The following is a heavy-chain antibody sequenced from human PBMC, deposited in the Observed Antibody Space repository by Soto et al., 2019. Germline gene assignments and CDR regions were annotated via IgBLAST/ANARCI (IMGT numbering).Heavy chain of an antibody. CDR2: ISSNGGST. Sequence: EVQLVESGGGLVQPGGSLRLSCAASGFTFSSYAMHWVRQAPGKGLEYVSAISSNGGSTYYANSVKGRFTISRDNSKNTLYLQMGSLRAEDMAVYYCARAAGDAGRQPPDYFDYWGQGTLVTVSS. V-gene: IGHV3-64*01. J-gene: IGHJ4*02. D-gene: IGHD2-21*02. CDR3: ARAAGDAGRQPPDYFDY. CDR1: GFTFSSYA.